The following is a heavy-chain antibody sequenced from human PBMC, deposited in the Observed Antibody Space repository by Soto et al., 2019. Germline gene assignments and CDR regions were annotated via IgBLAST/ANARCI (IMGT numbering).Heavy chain of an antibody. CDR3: ATLGETYYDFWSGQNWFDP. D-gene: IGHD3-3*01. CDR1: GFTFSSYA. V-gene: IGHV3-23*01. CDR2: ISGSGGST. Sequence: EVQLLESGGGLVQPGGSLRLSCAASGFTFSSYAMSWVRQAPGKGLEWVSAISGSGGSTYYADSVKGRFTISRDNSKNTLYLQMNSLRAEDTAVYYCATLGETYYDFWSGQNWFDPWGQGTLVTVSS. J-gene: IGHJ5*02.